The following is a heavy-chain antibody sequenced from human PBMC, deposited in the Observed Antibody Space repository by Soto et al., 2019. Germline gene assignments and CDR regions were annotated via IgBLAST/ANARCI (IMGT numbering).Heavy chain of an antibody. J-gene: IGHJ4*02. CDR3: ASRSSGWYFEY. Sequence: EVQLLESGGGLVQPGGSLRLSCAASGFTFSSYAMNWVRQAPGKGLEWVSVISGSGGSTYYADSVKGRFTISRDNSKNTLYLQMNSLRAEDTAVYYCASRSSGWYFEYWGQGTLVIVSS. D-gene: IGHD6-19*01. CDR1: GFTFSSYA. CDR2: ISGSGGST. V-gene: IGHV3-23*01.